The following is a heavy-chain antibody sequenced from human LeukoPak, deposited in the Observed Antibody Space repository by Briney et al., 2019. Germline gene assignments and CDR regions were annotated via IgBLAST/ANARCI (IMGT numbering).Heavy chain of an antibody. Sequence: NPSETLSLTCTVSGGSISSYYWSWIRQPPGKGLEWIGNIYHSGSTNYNPSLKSRVTISVDKSKNQFSLKLSSVTAADTAVYYCARGPYCSSTSCYRNWFDPWGQGTLVTVSS. D-gene: IGHD2-2*01. V-gene: IGHV4-59*12. CDR3: ARGPYCSSTSCYRNWFDP. CDR1: GGSISSYY. J-gene: IGHJ5*02. CDR2: IYHSGST.